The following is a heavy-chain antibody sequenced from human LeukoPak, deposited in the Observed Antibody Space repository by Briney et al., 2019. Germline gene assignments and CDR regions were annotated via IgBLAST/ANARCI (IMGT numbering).Heavy chain of an antibody. D-gene: IGHD6-19*01. CDR2: IIPIFGTA. CDR1: GGTFSSYA. Sequence: GASVKVSCKASGGTFSSYAISWVRQAPGQGLEWMGGIIPIFGTANYAQKFPGRVTITTDESTSTAYMERRSLRSDDTSVYYCARSGYSSGPYGDYWGQGTLVTVSS. V-gene: IGHV1-69*05. CDR3: ARSGYSSGPYGDY. J-gene: IGHJ4*02.